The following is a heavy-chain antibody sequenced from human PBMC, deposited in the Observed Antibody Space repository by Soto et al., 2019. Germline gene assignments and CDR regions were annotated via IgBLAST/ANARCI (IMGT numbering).Heavy chain of an antibody. J-gene: IGHJ4*02. CDR1: GFTFSNYW. D-gene: IGHD2-21*02. CDR3: ARAMDCDFVLND. V-gene: IGHV3-74*01. CDR2: INSDGSAT. Sequence: EVQLVESGGGLVQPGGSLRLSCAASGFTFSNYWIHWVRQAPGKGLVCVSRINSDGSATGYADSLRGRYTISSDNAKHTLYLLMNSLRAEDTAVYYCARAMDCDFVLNDWGQGNLVTVSS.